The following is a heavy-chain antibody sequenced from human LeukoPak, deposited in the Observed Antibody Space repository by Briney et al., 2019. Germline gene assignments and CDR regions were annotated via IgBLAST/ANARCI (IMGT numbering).Heavy chain of an antibody. J-gene: IGHJ4*02. CDR1: GGSISSGSYY. CDR2: IYTSGST. D-gene: IGHD3-10*01. V-gene: IGHV4-61*02. Sequence: PSQTLSLTCTVSGGSISSGSYYWSWIRQPAGKGLERIGRIYTSGSTNYNPSLKSRVTISVDTSKNQFSLKLSSVTAADTAVYYCAREGDYYGSGSYYTPFDYWGQGTLVTVSS. CDR3: AREGDYYGSGSYYTPFDY.